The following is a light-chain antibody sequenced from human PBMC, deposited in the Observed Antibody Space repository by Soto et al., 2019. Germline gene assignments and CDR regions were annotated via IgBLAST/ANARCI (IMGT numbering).Light chain of an antibody. CDR2: RDH. CDR3: AAWDDSLNGYVV. J-gene: IGLJ2*01. CDR1: RYNIGSNT. Sequence: QSVLTQPPSASGTPGPRVTISCSGSRYNIGSNTVNWYQQVPGTAPRLLIHRDHQRPSGVPDRFSGSKSGTSASLAISGLQSEDEAEYYCAAWDDSLNGYVVFGGGTKLTVL. V-gene: IGLV1-44*01.